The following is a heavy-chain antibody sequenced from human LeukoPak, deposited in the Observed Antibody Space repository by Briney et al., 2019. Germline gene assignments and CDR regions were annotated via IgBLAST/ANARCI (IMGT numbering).Heavy chain of an antibody. Sequence: SETLSLTCTVSGGSISSYYWSWIRQPPGKGLWWIGYIYYSVSTNYNPSLKSRATISVDTSKNQFSLKLSSVTAADTAVYYCASSPRNSGSLRVYYYYMDVWGKGTTVTVSS. CDR1: GGSISSYY. CDR2: IYYSVST. J-gene: IGHJ6*03. CDR3: ASSPRNSGSLRVYYYYMDV. D-gene: IGHD1-26*01. V-gene: IGHV4-59*01.